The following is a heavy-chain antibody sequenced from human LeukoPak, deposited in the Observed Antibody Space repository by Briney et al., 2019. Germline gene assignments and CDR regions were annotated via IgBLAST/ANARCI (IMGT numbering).Heavy chain of an antibody. CDR2: ISYDGSNK. CDR1: GFTFSSYA. V-gene: IGHV3-30-3*01. CDR3: ARDQDSSGYYYPIGGWFDP. D-gene: IGHD3-22*01. Sequence: GRSLRLSCAASGFTFSSYAMHWVRQAPGKGLEWVALISYDGSNKYYADSVKGRFTIPRDNSKNTLYLQMNSLRTEDTAVYYCARDQDSSGYYYPIGGWFDPWGQGTLVTVSS. J-gene: IGHJ5*02.